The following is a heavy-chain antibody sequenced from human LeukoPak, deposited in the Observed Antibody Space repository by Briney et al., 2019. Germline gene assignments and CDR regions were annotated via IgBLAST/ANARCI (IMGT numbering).Heavy chain of an antibody. J-gene: IGHJ4*02. D-gene: IGHD4-23*01. CDR3: ARDLGGNSPYYFDY. Sequence: GGSLRLSCAASGFTFSSYSMSWVRQAPGKGLEWVSYISSSSSTIYYADSVKGRFTISRDNAKNSLYLQMNSLRAEDTAMYYCARDLGGNSPYYFDYWGQGTLVTVSS. CDR2: ISSSSSTI. V-gene: IGHV3-48*04. CDR1: GFTFSSYS.